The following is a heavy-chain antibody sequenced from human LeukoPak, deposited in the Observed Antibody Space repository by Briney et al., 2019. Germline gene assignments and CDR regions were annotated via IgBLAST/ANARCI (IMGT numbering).Heavy chain of an antibody. V-gene: IGHV1-2*02. Sequence: ASVKVSCKASGYTFTGYYMHWVRQAPGQGLEWMGWINPDNGDTNYAQKFQARVTMTRDTSISTVYMELSRLTSDDTAVYYCARAAVAAGGPNWFDPWGQGTLVTVSS. D-gene: IGHD6-13*01. CDR3: ARAAVAAGGPNWFDP. CDR1: GYTFTGYY. J-gene: IGHJ5*02. CDR2: INPDNGDT.